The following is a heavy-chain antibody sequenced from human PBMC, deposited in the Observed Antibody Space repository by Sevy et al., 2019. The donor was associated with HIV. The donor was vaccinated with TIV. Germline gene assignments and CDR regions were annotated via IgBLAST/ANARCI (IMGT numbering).Heavy chain of an antibody. D-gene: IGHD3-10*01. V-gene: IGHV4-38-2*01. CDR3: ARASSPVTLGSCFFDL. CDR2: FSHSGKT. J-gene: IGHJ2*01. Sequence: SETLSLTCAVSGYSISSGYFWGWIRQTPGKGLEWIGSFSHSGKTHYNPSLESRVTISVDTSKMHFSLRLTSATAADTAVYYCARASSPVTLGSCFFDLWGRGTRVTVSS. CDR1: GYSISSGYF.